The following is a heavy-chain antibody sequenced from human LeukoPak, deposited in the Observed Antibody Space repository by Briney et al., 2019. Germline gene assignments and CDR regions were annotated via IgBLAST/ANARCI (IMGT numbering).Heavy chain of an antibody. CDR1: GFTFDDYA. CDR3: AKAPLGRCTGVICYYFDY. Sequence: GRSLRLSCAASGFTFDDYAMHWVRQAPGKGLEWVSGISWNSGNIGYADSVKGRFTISRDNSKNTLYLQMNSLRAEDAAVYYCAKAPLGRCTGVICYYFDYWGQGTLVTVSS. CDR2: ISWNSGNI. D-gene: IGHD2-15*01. J-gene: IGHJ4*02. V-gene: IGHV3-9*01.